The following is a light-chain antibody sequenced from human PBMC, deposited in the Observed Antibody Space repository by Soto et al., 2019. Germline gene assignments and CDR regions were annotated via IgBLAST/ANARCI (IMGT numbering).Light chain of an antibody. CDR3: QQSIINPHT. V-gene: IGKV1-5*01. CDR2: DAS. CDR1: QGISTW. Sequence: DIQMTQSPSTLSASVGDRVTITCRASQGISTWLAWYQQKPGTAPKLLIYDASSLESGVPSRFSGSGSGTDFTLTISSLQPEDFATYYCQQSIINPHTFGPGTKVDI. J-gene: IGKJ3*01.